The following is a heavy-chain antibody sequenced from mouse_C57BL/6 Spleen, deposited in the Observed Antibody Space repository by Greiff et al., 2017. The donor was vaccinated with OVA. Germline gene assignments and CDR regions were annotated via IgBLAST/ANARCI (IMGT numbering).Heavy chain of an antibody. V-gene: IGHV3-1*01. Sequence: EVKLVESGPGMVKPSQSLSLTCTVTGYSITSGYDWHWIRHFPGNKLEWMGYISYSGSTNYNPSLKSRISITHDTSKNHFFLKLNSVTTEDTATYYRAYGYDAAWFAYWGQGTLVTVSA. J-gene: IGHJ3*01. CDR3: AYGYDAAWFAY. D-gene: IGHD2-2*01. CDR1: GYSITSGYD. CDR2: ISYSGST.